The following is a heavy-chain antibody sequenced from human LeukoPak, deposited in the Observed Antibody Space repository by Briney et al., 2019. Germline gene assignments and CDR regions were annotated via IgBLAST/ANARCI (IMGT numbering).Heavy chain of an antibody. D-gene: IGHD5-12*01. CDR1: GYFFTSYW. Sequence: GESLKISFQASGYFFTSYWIGWVRQMPGKGLEWMGTINPSDSDTRYSPSFQGQVTISADKSISTVYLQWSSLKASDTAKYYCAKGYSRVDYWGQGTLVTVSS. J-gene: IGHJ4*02. V-gene: IGHV5-51*01. CDR3: AKGYSRVDY. CDR2: INPSDSDT.